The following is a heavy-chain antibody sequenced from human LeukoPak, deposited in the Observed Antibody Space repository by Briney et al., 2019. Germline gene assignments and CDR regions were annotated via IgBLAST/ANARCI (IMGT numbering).Heavy chain of an antibody. CDR2: IHHSGST. CDR3: ARDLAVAGTSRRRVPYFDY. J-gene: IGHJ4*02. V-gene: IGHV4-4*02. CDR1: GGSISSCNW. Sequence: SGTLSLTCAVSGGSISSCNWWSWVRQPPGKGLEWIGEIHHSGSTYYNPSLKSRVTISVDTSKNQFSLKLSSVTAADTAVYYCARDLAVAGTSRRRVPYFDYWGQGTLVTVSS. D-gene: IGHD6-19*01.